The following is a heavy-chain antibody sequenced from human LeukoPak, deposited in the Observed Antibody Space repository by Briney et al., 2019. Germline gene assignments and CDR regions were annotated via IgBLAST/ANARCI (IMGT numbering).Heavy chain of an antibody. CDR3: ARESRNCSSTSCYIDY. CDR2: FDPEDGET. J-gene: IGHJ4*02. Sequence: ASVKVSCKVSGYTLTELSMHWVRQAPGKGLEWMGGFDPEDGETIYAQKFQGRVTMTEDTSTDTAYMELSSLRSEDTAVYYCARESRNCSSTSCYIDYWGQGTLVTVSS. V-gene: IGHV1-24*01. CDR1: GYTLTELS. D-gene: IGHD2-2*02.